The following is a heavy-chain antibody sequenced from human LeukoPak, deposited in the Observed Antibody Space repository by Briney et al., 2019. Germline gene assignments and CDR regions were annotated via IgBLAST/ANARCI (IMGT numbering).Heavy chain of an antibody. V-gene: IGHV1-18*01. Sequence: VASVKVSCKASGYTFTSYGFSWVRQAPGQGLEWMGWINAYNGNTNYAQKLQGRVTMTTDTSTSTAYMELRSLRFDDTAVYYCARRQGTTLSFGYWGQGTLVTVSS. J-gene: IGHJ4*02. CDR3: ARRQGTTLSFGY. CDR2: INAYNGNT. CDR1: GYTFTSYG. D-gene: IGHD1-1*01.